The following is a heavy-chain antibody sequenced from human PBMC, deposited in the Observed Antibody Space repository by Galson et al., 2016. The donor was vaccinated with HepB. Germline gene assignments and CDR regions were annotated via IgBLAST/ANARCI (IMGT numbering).Heavy chain of an antibody. V-gene: IGHV3-30*04. Sequence: SLRLSCAASGLTFRSYAMHWVHQAPGKGLEWVAVISYDGSNKYYADSVKGRFTISRDNSKNTLYLQMNSLRAEDTAVYYCARDADIVKVPAAIRADYWGQGTLVTVSS. CDR2: ISYDGSNK. CDR3: ARDADIVKVPAAIRADY. CDR1: GLTFRSYA. D-gene: IGHD2-2*02. J-gene: IGHJ4*02.